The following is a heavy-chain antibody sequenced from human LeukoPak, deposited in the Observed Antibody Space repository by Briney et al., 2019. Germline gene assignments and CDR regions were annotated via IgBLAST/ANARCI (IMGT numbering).Heavy chain of an antibody. V-gene: IGHV4-39*01. CDR1: GGSISSSSYY. D-gene: IGHD3-22*01. Sequence: SETLSLTCTVAGGSISSSSYYWGWIRQPPWKGLEWIGSIYYSGSTYYNTPLKSRVTISVDTSKNQFSLKLSSVTAADTAVYYCAREGQRITMIVVVKAGDAFDIWGQGTMVTVSS. CDR3: AREGQRITMIVVVKAGDAFDI. CDR2: IYYSGST. J-gene: IGHJ3*02.